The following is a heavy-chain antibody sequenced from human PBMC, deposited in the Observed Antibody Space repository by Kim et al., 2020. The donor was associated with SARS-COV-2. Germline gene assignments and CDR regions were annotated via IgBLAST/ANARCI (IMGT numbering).Heavy chain of an antibody. CDR2: INPNSGGT. V-gene: IGHV1-2*02. Sequence: ASVKVSCKASGYTFTGYYMHWVRQAPGQGLEWMGWINPNSGGTNYAQKFQGRVTMTRDTSISTAYMELSRLRSDDTAVYYCAWTRREGGGSYLAGVDGMDIWGQGATVTVSS. CDR3: AWTRREGGGSYLAGVDGMDI. CDR1: GYTFTGYY. J-gene: IGHJ6*02. D-gene: IGHD2-15*01.